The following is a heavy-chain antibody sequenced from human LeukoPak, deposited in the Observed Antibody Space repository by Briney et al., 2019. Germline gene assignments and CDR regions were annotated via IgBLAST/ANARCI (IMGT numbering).Heavy chain of an antibody. CDR1: GFTFSDYY. J-gene: IGHJ6*03. Sequence: GSLRLSCAASGFTFSDYYMSRIRQAPGKGLEWVSYISSSGSTIYYADSVKGRFTISRDNAKNSLYLQMNSLRAEDTAVYYCARDKAEYCGGDCYPYYYYYMDVWGKGTTVTVSS. D-gene: IGHD2-21*02. V-gene: IGHV3-11*04. CDR2: ISSSGSTI. CDR3: ARDKAEYCGGDCYPYYYYYMDV.